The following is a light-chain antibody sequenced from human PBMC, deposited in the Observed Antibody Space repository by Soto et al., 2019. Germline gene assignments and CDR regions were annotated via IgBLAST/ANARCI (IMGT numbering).Light chain of an antibody. CDR2: EVV. J-gene: IGLJ1*01. Sequence: QSVLTQPPSASGSPGQSVTISCTGTKNDIGVYDFVSWYQHHPGKAPRLFIYEVVQRRSGVPDRFSGSKSGNTASLTVSGLQAADEADYFCKSYAGSNTYVFGSGTKVTVL. CDR1: KNDIGVYDF. V-gene: IGLV2-8*01. CDR3: KSYAGSNTYV.